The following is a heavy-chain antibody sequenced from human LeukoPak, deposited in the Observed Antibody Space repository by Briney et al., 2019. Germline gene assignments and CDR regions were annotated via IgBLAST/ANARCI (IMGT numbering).Heavy chain of an antibody. D-gene: IGHD3-3*01. CDR3: ARAPFENLGVVIIPFDY. CDR2: MNPNSGNT. Sequence: ASVKVSCKASGYTFTSYDINWVRQATGQGLEWMGWMNPNSGNTGYAQKFQGRVTMTRNTSISTAYMELSSLRSEDTAVYYCARAPFENLGVVIIPFDYWGQGTLVTVSS. CDR1: GYTFTSYD. J-gene: IGHJ4*02. V-gene: IGHV1-8*01.